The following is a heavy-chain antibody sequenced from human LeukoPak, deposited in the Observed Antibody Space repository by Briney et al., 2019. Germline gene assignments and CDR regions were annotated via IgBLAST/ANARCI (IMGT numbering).Heavy chain of an antibody. CDR3: ARDRGDGYNYDY. D-gene: IGHD5-24*01. J-gene: IGHJ4*02. CDR1: GGSISSGSYY. CDR2: IYTSGST. Sequence: SQTLSLTCTVSGGSISSGSYYWSWIRQPAGKGLEWIGRIYTSGSTNYNPSLKSRVTIPVDTSKNQFSLKLSSVTAADTAVYYCARDRGDGYNYDYWGQGTLVTVSS. V-gene: IGHV4-61*02.